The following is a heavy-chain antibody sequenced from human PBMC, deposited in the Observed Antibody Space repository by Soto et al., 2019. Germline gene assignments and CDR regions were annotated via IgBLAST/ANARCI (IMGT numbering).Heavy chain of an antibody. V-gene: IGHV4-34*01. CDR2: INHSGRT. CDR1: GDSFTKYY. Sequence: SETLSLTCAVYGDSFTKYYWSWIRQPPGKGLEWIGEINHSGRTNFNPSLKSRVTISVDRSKNQFSLKLRSVTAADTGVYYCAPWLVGAPFDSRGHGTLVTVSS. CDR3: APWLVGAPFDS. D-gene: IGHD1-26*01. J-gene: IGHJ4*01.